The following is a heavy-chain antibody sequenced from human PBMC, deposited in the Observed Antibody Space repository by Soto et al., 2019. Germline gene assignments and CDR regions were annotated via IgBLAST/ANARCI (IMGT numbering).Heavy chain of an antibody. Sequence: PSETLSLTCSVSGGSVTSSDFYWSWLRQPPGKGLEWIGCIYYSGSTYYNPSLKSRVTISVDTSKNQFSLKLSSVTAADTAVYYCARISSTPGGWFDPWGQGTLVTVSS. J-gene: IGHJ5*02. D-gene: IGHD2-8*02. CDR3: ARISSTPGGWFDP. CDR1: GGSVTSSDFY. CDR2: IYYSGST. V-gene: IGHV4-39*01.